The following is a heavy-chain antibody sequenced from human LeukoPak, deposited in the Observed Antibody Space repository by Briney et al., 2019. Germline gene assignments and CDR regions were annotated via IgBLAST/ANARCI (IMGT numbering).Heavy chain of an antibody. CDR1: GYTFTGYA. V-gene: IGHV1-18*01. J-gene: IGHJ4*02. Sequence: ASVKVSCKASGYTFTGYAISWVRQAPGQGLEWMGWISAYNGNTNYAQELQGRLTMTTDTSTSTAYMELRSLISDDAAVYYCARSRGYCGGGSCYFDYWGQGTLVTVSS. CDR3: ARSRGYCGGGSCYFDY. D-gene: IGHD2-15*01. CDR2: ISAYNGNT.